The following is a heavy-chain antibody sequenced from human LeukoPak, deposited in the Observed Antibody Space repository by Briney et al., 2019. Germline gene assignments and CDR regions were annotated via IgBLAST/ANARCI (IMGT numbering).Heavy chain of an antibody. Sequence: GESLRLSCAASGFTFSSYSMNWVRQAPGKGLEWVSSISSSSSYIYYADSVKGRFTISSDNAKNSVYLQMNSLRAEDTAVYYCAREYSSSSYFDYWGQGTLVTVSS. V-gene: IGHV3-21*01. CDR2: ISSSSSYI. J-gene: IGHJ4*02. D-gene: IGHD6-6*01. CDR1: GFTFSSYS. CDR3: AREYSSSSYFDY.